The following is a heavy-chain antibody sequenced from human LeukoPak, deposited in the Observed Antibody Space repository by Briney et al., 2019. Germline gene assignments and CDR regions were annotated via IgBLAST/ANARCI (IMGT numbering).Heavy chain of an antibody. J-gene: IGHJ4*02. CDR3: ARLGVDTAMEVDY. CDR1: GGSISSGGYY. D-gene: IGHD5-18*01. Sequence: PSQTLSLTCTVSGGSISSGGYYWSWIRLHPGKGLEWIGYIYYSGSTYYNPSLKSRVTISVDTSKNQFSLKLSSVTAADTAVYYCARLGVDTAMEVDYWGQGTLVTVSS. V-gene: IGHV4-31*03. CDR2: IYYSGST.